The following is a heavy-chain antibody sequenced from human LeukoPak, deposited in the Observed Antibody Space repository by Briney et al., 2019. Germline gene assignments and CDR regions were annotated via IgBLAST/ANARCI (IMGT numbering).Heavy chain of an antibody. D-gene: IGHD3-3*01. CDR2: IYNTADYT. J-gene: IGHJ4*02. V-gene: IGHV3-23*01. Sequence: GGSLRLSCAASGFTFSSYAMSWVRQAPGKGLEWVSGIYNTADYTFYTDSVKGRFTISRDNSKNTLYLQMNSLRAEDTAVYYCAKGKTCYDFWRGYYGDYYFDYWGQGTLVTVSS. CDR1: GFTFSSYA. CDR3: AKGKTCYDFWRGYYGDYYFDY.